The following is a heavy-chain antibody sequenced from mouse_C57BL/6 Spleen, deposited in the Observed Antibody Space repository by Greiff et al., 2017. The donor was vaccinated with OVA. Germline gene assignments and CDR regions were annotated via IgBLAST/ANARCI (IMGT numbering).Heavy chain of an antibody. J-gene: IGHJ4*01. D-gene: IGHD1-1*01. CDR3: ARRGIPTVASMDY. Sequence: QVQLQQPGAELVMPGASVKLSCKASGYTFTSYWMHWVKQRPGQGLEWIGEIDPSDSYTNYNQKFKGKSTLTVDKSSSTAYMQLSSLTSEDSAVYCCARRGIPTVASMDYWGQGTSVTVSS. V-gene: IGHV1-69*01. CDR2: IDPSDSYT. CDR1: GYTFTSYW.